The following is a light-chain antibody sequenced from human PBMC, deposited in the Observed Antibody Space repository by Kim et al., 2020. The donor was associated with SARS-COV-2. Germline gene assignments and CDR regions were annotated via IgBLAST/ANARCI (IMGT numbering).Light chain of an antibody. CDR2: DAS. J-gene: IGKJ2*01. CDR1: QSVGNN. V-gene: IGKV3-15*01. Sequence: VSPGERATLSCRASQSVGNNLAWYQQKAGQPPRLLIYDASTRATGCPARFSGSGSGTEFTLTISSLQSEDFAVYYCQQYNNWPPYTFGQGTKLEI. CDR3: QQYNNWPPYT.